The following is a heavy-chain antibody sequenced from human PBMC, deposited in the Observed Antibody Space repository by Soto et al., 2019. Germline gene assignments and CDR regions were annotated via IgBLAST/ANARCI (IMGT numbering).Heavy chain of an antibody. Sequence: LRLSCTASGFTFGDYAMSWFRQAPGKGLEWVGFIRSKAYGGTTEYAASVKGRFTISRDDSKSIAYLQMNSLKTEDTAVYYCTRVGGRVRSSSWYLDYWGQGTLVTVSS. CDR2: IRSKAYGGTT. J-gene: IGHJ4*02. CDR3: TRVGGRVRSSSWYLDY. V-gene: IGHV3-49*03. D-gene: IGHD6-13*01. CDR1: GFTFGDYA.